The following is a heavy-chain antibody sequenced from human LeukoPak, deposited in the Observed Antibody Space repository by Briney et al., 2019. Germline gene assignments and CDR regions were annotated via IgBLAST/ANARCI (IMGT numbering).Heavy chain of an antibody. CDR1: GGSISGYY. CDR2: IYSSGST. D-gene: IGHD2-2*01. CDR3: ARLGGAIVVVPAASWFDP. Sequence: SETLSLTCTVSGGSISGYYWSWIRLSPGKGLEWIAYIYSSGSTNYNPSLKSRVAISIDTSKNQFSLKLSSVTAADTAVYYCARLGGAIVVVPAASWFDPWGQGTLVTVSS. J-gene: IGHJ5*02. V-gene: IGHV4-59*08.